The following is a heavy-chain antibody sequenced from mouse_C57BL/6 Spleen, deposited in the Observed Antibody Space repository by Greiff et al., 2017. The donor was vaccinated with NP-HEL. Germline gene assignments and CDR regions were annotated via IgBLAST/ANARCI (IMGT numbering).Heavy chain of an antibody. CDR2: IYPGSGST. V-gene: IGHV1-55*01. J-gene: IGHJ4*01. CDR3: ARPYYSNYYAMDY. D-gene: IGHD2-5*01. CDR1: GYTFTSYW. Sequence: QVQLQQPGAELVKPGASVKMSCKASGYTFTSYWITWVKQRPGQGLEWIGDIYPGSGSTNYNEKFKSKATLTVDTSSSTAYMQRSSLTSEDSAVYYCARPYYSNYYAMDYWGQGTSVTVSS.